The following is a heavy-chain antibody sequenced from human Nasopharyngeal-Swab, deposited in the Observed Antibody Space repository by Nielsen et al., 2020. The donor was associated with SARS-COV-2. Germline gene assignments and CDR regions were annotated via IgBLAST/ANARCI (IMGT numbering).Heavy chain of an antibody. CDR1: GLIFSDSA. V-gene: IGHV3-73*01. CDR2: IRSKGNNYAT. Sequence: GESLKISCAASGLIFSDSAIHWVRQASGKGLEWVGRIRSKGNNYATAYSASVKGRFIIFRDDPTNTAYLQMNSLKTEDTAMYYCTRCGGGCYSGRDYWGQGTLVTVSS. CDR3: TRCGGGCYSGRDY. D-gene: IGHD2-15*01. J-gene: IGHJ4*02.